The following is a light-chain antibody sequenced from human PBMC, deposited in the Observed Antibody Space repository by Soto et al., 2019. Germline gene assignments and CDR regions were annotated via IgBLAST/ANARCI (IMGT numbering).Light chain of an antibody. J-gene: IGKJ1*01. CDR3: QQYYIYPWT. Sequence: AIQLTQSPSSLSASTGDRVTITCRASQGISSYLAWYQQKPGKAPNLLIYGASTLQSGVPSRFSGSGSGTDFTLTISCLQSEDFATYFCQQYYIYPWTFGQGTKVDIK. CDR1: QGISSY. V-gene: IGKV1-8*01. CDR2: GAS.